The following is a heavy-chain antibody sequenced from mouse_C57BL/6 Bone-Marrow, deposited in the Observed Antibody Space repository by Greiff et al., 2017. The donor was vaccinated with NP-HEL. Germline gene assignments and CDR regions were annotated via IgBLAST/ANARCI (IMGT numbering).Heavy chain of an antibody. CDR2: IHPNSGST. Sequence: QVQLQQPGAELVKPGASVKLSCKASGYTFTSYWMHWVKQRPGQGLEWIGMIHPNSGSTNYNEKFKSKATLTVDKSSSTAYLQLSSLTSEDSAVYYCARSPPRYFDVWGTGTTVTVSS. CDR3: ARSPPRYFDV. J-gene: IGHJ1*03. V-gene: IGHV1-64*01. CDR1: GYTFTSYW.